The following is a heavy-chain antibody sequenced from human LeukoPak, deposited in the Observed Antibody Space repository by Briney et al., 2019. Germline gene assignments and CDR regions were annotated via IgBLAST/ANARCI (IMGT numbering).Heavy chain of an antibody. CDR1: GFTFSSYG. CDR2: ISYDGSNK. D-gene: IGHD3/OR15-3a*01. V-gene: IGHV3-30*03. Sequence: GRSLRLSCAASGFTFSSYGMHWVRRAPGKGLEWVAVISYDGSNKYYADSVKGRFTISRDNSKNTLYLQMNSLRAEDTAVYYCARDYDFWGNNWFDPWGQGTLVTVSS. J-gene: IGHJ5*02. CDR3: ARDYDFWGNNWFDP.